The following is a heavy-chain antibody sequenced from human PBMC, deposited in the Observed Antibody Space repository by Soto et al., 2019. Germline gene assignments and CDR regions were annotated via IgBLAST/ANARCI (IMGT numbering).Heavy chain of an antibody. CDR2: IYYSRNT. Sequence: PSETLSLTCTVSGGSISGSGYYWGWIRQPPGKGLEWIGSIYYSRNTYYNPSLKSRVTISVDTSKNRFSLKLSSVTAADTAVYYCASISGSKYFYYGMDVWGQGTTVTVSS. CDR3: ASISGSKYFYYGMDV. J-gene: IGHJ6*02. CDR1: GGSISGSGYY. V-gene: IGHV4-39*01. D-gene: IGHD1-26*01.